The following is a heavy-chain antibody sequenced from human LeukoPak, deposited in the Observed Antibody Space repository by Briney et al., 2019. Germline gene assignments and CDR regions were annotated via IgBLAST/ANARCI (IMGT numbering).Heavy chain of an antibody. CDR3: ARDASSGKNWFDP. CDR1: GGSISSYY. CDR2: IYYSGST. Sequence: SETLSPTCTVSGGSISSYYWSWIRQPPGKGLEWIGYIYYSGSTNYNPSLKSRVTISVDTSKSQFSLKLSSVTAADTAVYYCARDASSGKNWFDPWGQGTLVTVSS. J-gene: IGHJ5*02. V-gene: IGHV4-59*01. D-gene: IGHD3-22*01.